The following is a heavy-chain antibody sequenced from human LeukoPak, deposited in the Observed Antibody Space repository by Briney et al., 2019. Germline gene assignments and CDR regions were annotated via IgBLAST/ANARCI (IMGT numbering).Heavy chain of an antibody. Sequence: GGSLRLSCAASGFTFISFDMHWVRQPTGQGLEWVSTIGTASDTYYPGSVDGRFTLSRDNAKNSLYLQMNSLTAGDTAVYYCARGPPRGKYYYMDVWGKGTTVTVSS. CDR2: IGTASDT. D-gene: IGHD3-10*01. V-gene: IGHV3-13*01. CDR1: GFTFISFD. CDR3: ARGPPRGKYYYMDV. J-gene: IGHJ6*03.